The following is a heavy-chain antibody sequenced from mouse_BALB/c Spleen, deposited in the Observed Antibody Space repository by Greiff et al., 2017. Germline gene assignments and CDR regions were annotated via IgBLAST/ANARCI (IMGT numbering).Heavy chain of an antibody. CDR3: ARDYGSRTGAMDY. Sequence: VQLQQSGAELVKPGASVKLSCKTSGYTFTSYWIQWVKQRPGQGLGWIGEIFPGTGTTYYNEKFKGKATLTIDTSSSTAYMQLSSLTSEDSAVYFCARDYGSRTGAMDYWGQGTSVTVSS. CDR2: IFPGTGTT. D-gene: IGHD1-1*01. V-gene: IGHV1S132*01. CDR1: GYTFTSYW. J-gene: IGHJ4*01.